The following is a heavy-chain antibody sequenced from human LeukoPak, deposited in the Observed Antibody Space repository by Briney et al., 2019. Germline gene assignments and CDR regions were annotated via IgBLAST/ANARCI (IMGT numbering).Heavy chain of an antibody. J-gene: IGHJ4*02. D-gene: IGHD1-1*01. CDR3: TTGTGRSDFDY. V-gene: IGHV3-15*01. CDR2: KTDGGTT. Sequence: GGSLRLSCAASGLTFSNAWMNWVRQAPGNGLEWVGRKTDGGTTDYAAPVKGRFTISRDDSKNTVYLQMNSLKIEDTAVYYCTTGTGRSDFDYWGQGTLVTVSS. CDR1: GLTFSNAW.